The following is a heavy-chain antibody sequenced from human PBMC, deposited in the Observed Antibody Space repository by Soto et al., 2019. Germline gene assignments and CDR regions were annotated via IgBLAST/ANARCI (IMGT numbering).Heavy chain of an antibody. D-gene: IGHD3-3*01. Sequence: GGSLRLSCAASGFIFRNHVLNWVRQAPGKGLEWVSAIDNSGDGSFYADSVKGRFIISRDNSKDTVFLHMNNLRLEDTAFYYCAKIPSRGMIFGAGSWGQGTRGTVSS. CDR1: GFIFRNHV. CDR3: AKIPSRGMIFGAGS. CDR2: IDNSGDGS. V-gene: IGHV3-23*05. J-gene: IGHJ5*02.